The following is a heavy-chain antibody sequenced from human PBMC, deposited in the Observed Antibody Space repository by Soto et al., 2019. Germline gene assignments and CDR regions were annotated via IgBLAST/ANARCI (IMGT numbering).Heavy chain of an antibody. J-gene: IGHJ4*02. CDR2: VFHTGNT. D-gene: IGHD1-1*01. V-gene: IGHV4-4*02. CDR1: GDSMTRSVW. Sequence: QVQMQESGPGLVKPSGTLSLTCAVSGDSMTRSVWWTWVRQPPGKGLEWIGEVFHTGNTNYNPSLKSRVTMSVDKSTNEFSLKVTSVTAADTAIYYCAWKAWVRFDYWGQGALVTVSS. CDR3: AWKAWVRFDY.